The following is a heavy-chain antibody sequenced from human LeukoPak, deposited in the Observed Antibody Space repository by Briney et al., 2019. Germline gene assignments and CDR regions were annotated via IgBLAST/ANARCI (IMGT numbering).Heavy chain of an antibody. V-gene: IGHV4-39*07. J-gene: IGHJ4*02. CDR1: GGSISSSSYY. Sequence: SETLSLTCTVSGGSISSSSYYWGWIRQPPGKGLEWIGSIYYSGSTYYNPSLKSRVTISVDTSKNQFSLKLSPVTAADTAVYYCARDDSSGYYQYYFDYWGQGTLVTVSS. CDR3: ARDDSSGYYQYYFDY. D-gene: IGHD3-22*01. CDR2: IYYSGST.